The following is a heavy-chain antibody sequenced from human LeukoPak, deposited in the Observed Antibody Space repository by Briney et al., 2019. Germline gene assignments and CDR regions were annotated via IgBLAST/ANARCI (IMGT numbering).Heavy chain of an antibody. CDR2: VSSSAGST. Sequence: GGSLRLSCAASGFTFSDYAMSWVRQAPGKGLEGVSSVSSSAGSTSYADSVKGRFTISRDNSKNTLYLQMKSLRAEDTAVYFCAKLRRYYYDSTGYSDYWGQGTLVTVSS. CDR1: GFTFSDYA. D-gene: IGHD3-22*01. V-gene: IGHV3-23*01. J-gene: IGHJ4*02. CDR3: AKLRRYYYDSTGYSDY.